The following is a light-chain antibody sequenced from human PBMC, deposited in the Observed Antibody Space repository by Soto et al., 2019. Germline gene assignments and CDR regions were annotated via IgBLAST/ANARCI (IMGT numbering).Light chain of an antibody. V-gene: IGKV3-11*01. CDR2: DAS. CDR1: QSVSSY. Sequence: LTQSPATLSVSPGESATLSCRASQSVSSYLAWYQQKPGQAPRLLIYDASNRATGIPARFSGSGSGTDFTLTISSLEPEDFAVYYCQQRSNWPPPFGQGTKVAIK. CDR3: QQRSNWPPP. J-gene: IGKJ1*01.